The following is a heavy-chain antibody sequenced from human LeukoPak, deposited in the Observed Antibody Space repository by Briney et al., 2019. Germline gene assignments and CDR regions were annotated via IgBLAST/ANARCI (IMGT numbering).Heavy chain of an antibody. J-gene: IGHJ6*04. CDR1: GGSISSYY. V-gene: IGHV4-59*01. Sequence: SETLSLTCTVSGGSISSYYWSWIRQPPGKGLEWIGYIYYSGSTNYNPSLKSRVTISVDTSKNQFSLRLTSVTAADTAVYYCARISAAAVEPWGKGTTVTISS. D-gene: IGHD6-13*01. CDR2: IYYSGST. CDR3: ARISAAAVEP.